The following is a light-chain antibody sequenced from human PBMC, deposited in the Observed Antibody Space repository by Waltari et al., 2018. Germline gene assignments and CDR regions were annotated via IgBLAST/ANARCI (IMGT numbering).Light chain of an antibody. J-gene: IGKJ1*01. V-gene: IGKV3-20*01. CDR3: QKYVRLPVT. CDR2: EAS. Sequence: EIVLTQSPGTLSLSPGETATLSCRASQSVSRALAWYQQKPGQAPRLLIYEASTMATGLPDRFSGSGSATDFSLTISRLEPEDFAVYYCQKYVRLPVTFGQGTKVEIK. CDR1: QSVSRA.